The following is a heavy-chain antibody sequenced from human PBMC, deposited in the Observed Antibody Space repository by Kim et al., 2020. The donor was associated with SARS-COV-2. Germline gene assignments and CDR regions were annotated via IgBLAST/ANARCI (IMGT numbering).Heavy chain of an antibody. J-gene: IGHJ4*02. CDR3: AKGYLYGDYTGLDY. V-gene: IGHV3-23*01. D-gene: IGHD4-17*01. CDR1: GFTFSSYA. Sequence: GGSLRLSCAASGFTFSSYAMSWVRQAPGKGLEWVSAISGSGGSTYYADSVKGRFTISRDNSKNTLYLQMNSLRAEDTAVYYCAKGYLYGDYTGLDYWGQGTLVTVSS. CDR2: ISGSGGST.